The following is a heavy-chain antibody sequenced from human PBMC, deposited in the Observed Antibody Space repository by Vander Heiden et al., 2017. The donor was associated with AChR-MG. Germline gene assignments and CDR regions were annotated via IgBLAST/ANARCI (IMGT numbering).Heavy chain of an antibody. V-gene: IGHV3-23*01. D-gene: IGHD3-16*01. Sequence: EVPLLESGGGLVQPGGSLRLSCAGPGFTLTSYAMSWVREAPGKGLEWVSAISGSGGRTYYADSVKGRFTISRDNSKNTVYLEMNSLRAEDTAVYYCAKDPDYIGGRSWFDPWGQGTLVTVSS. J-gene: IGHJ5*02. CDR1: GFTLTSYA. CDR3: AKDPDYIGGRSWFDP. CDR2: ISGSGGRT.